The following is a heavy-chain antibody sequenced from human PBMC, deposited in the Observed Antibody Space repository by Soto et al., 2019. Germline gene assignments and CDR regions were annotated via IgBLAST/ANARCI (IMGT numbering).Heavy chain of an antibody. CDR2: MNPNNGNT. D-gene: IGHD2-2*01. J-gene: IGHJ4*02. V-gene: IGHV1-8*01. Sequence: QVQLVQSGAEVKKPGASVKVSCKASGYTFTSYDINWVRQATGQGLEWMGWMNPNNGNTGYAQKFQGRVTMTRNTSISTAYMELSSLKSEYTAVNYCAREAAALGNDYWGQGTLVTVSS. CDR3: AREAAALGNDY. CDR1: GYTFTSYD.